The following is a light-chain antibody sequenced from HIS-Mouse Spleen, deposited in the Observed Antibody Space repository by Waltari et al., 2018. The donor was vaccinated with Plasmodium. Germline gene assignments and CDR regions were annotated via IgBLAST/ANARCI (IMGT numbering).Light chain of an antibody. J-gene: IGLJ3*02. CDR3: AAWDDSLSGRV. Sequence: QSVLTQPPSASGTPGQRVTISCSGSSSNIGSNYVYWYQQLPGTAPKLLIYRNNLRPSGVPDRFSGSKSGTSATLAISGLRSEDEADYYWAAWDDSLSGRVFGGGTKLTVL. CDR2: RNN. CDR1: SSNIGSNY. V-gene: IGLV1-47*01.